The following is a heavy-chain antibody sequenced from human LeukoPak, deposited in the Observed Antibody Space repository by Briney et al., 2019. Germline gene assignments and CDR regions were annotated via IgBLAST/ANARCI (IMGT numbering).Heavy chain of an antibody. CDR3: ARDPLRVGYFDL. D-gene: IGHD2-8*02. CDR1: GGSISSGGYS. V-gene: IGHV4-30-2*01. Sequence: PSETLSLTCAVFGGSISSGGYSWSWIRQPPGKGLEWIGYIYHSGSTYYNPSLKSRVTISVDRSKNQFSLKLSSVTAADTAVYYCARDPLRVGYFDLWGRGTLVTVSS. CDR2: IYHSGST. J-gene: IGHJ2*01.